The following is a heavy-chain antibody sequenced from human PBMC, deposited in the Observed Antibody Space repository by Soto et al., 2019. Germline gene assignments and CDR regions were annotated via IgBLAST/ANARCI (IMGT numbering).Heavy chain of an antibody. CDR1: GFSLSNARMG. D-gene: IGHD4-17*01. J-gene: IGHJ5*02. CDR3: ARIRYMTKVWFDP. CDR2: IFSNDEK. Sequence: QVTLKESGPVLVKPTETLTLTCTVSGFSLSNARMGVSWIRQPPGKALEWLAHIFSNDEKSYSTSLKSRLTXSXDXXKIQVVLTMTNMDPVDTATYYCARIRYMTKVWFDPWGQGTLVTVSS. V-gene: IGHV2-26*01.